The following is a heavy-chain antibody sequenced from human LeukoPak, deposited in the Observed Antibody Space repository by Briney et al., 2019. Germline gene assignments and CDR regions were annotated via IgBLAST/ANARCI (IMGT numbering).Heavy chain of an antibody. V-gene: IGHV1-69*05. CDR3: ARGVEMATIRYYYYYMDV. D-gene: IGHD5-24*01. CDR2: IIPIFGTA. CDR1: GGTFSSYA. Sequence: ASVKVSCKASGGTFSSYAISWVRQAPGQGLEWMGGIIPIFGTANYAQKFQGRVTITTDESTSTAYMELSSLRSEDTAVYYCARGVEMATIRYYYYYMDVWGKGTTVTVSS. J-gene: IGHJ6*03.